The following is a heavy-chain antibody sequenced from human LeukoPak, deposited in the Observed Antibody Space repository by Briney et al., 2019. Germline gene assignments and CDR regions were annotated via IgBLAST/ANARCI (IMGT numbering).Heavy chain of an antibody. CDR3: ARGFPYYYGSGSSYYYYYYGMDV. CDR2: IIPIFGTT. J-gene: IGHJ6*04. D-gene: IGHD3-10*01. CDR1: GGTFSSYA. V-gene: IGHV1-69*06. Sequence: SVKVSCKASGGTFSSYAISWVRQAPGQGLEWMGGIIPIFGTTNYAQKSQGRVTITADKSTSTAYMELSSLRSEDTAVYYCARGFPYYYGSGSSYYYYYYGMDVWGKGTTVTVSS.